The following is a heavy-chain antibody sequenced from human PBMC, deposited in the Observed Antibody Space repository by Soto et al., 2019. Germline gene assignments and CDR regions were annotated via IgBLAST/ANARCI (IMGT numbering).Heavy chain of an antibody. V-gene: IGHV1-69*06. CDR2: IIPIFGTA. CDR3: ARGTGTARVPFDI. J-gene: IGHJ3*02. Sequence: ASVKVSCKASGGTFSSYAISWVRQAPGQGLEWMGGIIPIFGTANYAQKFQGRVTITADKYTSTAYMELSSLRSEDTAVYYCARGTGTARVPFDIWGQGKMVTVSS. CDR1: GGTFSSYA. D-gene: IGHD1-7*01.